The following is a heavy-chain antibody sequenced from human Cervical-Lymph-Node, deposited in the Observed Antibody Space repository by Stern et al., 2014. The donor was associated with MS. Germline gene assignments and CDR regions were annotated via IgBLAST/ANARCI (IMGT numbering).Heavy chain of an antibody. CDR2: ISYDGSNT. D-gene: IGHD2-2*01. CDR1: GVSGFTFSTYS. J-gene: IGHJ6*02. V-gene: IGHV3-30*18. Sequence: MQLVESGGGVVQPGRSLRLSCAVSGVSGFTFSTYSMHWVRQAPGKGLECVATISYDGSNTYYVDSVKGRFTISRDDSKNTLYLQMNSLRGEDTAVYYCAKERSSSKNYYHGMDVWGQGTTVTVSS. CDR3: AKERSSSKNYYHGMDV.